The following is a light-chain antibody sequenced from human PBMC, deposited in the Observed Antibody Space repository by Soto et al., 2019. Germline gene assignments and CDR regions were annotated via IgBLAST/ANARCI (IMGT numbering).Light chain of an antibody. CDR2: GAS. J-gene: IGKJ5*01. V-gene: IGKV3-20*01. CDR3: QHYGTSII. CDR1: QSVSNTY. Sequence: IVLAQSPYTLALSPVETGALSCRASQSVSNTYLAWYQQKPGQAPRLLIYGASGRATAIPDRFSGSGSGTEFTLIINRLEPEDFALYYCQHYGTSIIFGQGTRLEIK.